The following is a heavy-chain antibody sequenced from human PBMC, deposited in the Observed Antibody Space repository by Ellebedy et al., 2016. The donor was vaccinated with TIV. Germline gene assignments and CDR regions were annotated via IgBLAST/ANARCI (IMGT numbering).Heavy chain of an antibody. J-gene: IGHJ4*02. CDR2: IYYSGST. Sequence: SETLSLXXAVYGGSFSGYYWSWIRQPPGKGLEWIGSIYYSGSTYYNPSLKSRVTISVDTSKNQFSLKLSSVTAADTAVYYCARDIAADYDSSGYYQTQDYWGQGTLVTVSS. D-gene: IGHD3-22*01. CDR1: GGSFSGYY. V-gene: IGHV4-34*01. CDR3: ARDIAADYDSSGYYQTQDY.